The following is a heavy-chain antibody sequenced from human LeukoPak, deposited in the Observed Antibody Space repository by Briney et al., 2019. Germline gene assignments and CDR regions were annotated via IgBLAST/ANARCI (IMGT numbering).Heavy chain of an antibody. CDR2: ISYDGSTH. J-gene: IGHJ4*02. Sequence: GGSLRLSCVASGFTFSNYAMHWVRQAPGEGLEWVAFISYDGSTHYYADSVKGRFTISRDNSKNTLYLQMNSLRAEDTAVYYCAKGQYCSGGSCYDFDYWGQGTLVTVSS. V-gene: IGHV3-30*04. D-gene: IGHD2-15*01. CDR3: AKGQYCSGGSCYDFDY. CDR1: GFTFSNYA.